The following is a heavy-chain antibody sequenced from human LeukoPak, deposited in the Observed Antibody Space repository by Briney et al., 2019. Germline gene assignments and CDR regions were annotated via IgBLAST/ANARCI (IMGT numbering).Heavy chain of an antibody. CDR3: ARDGIAAAADWFDP. CDR1: GFTFSSYS. CDR2: ISSSGSTI. V-gene: IGHV3-48*04. D-gene: IGHD6-13*01. J-gene: IGHJ5*02. Sequence: GGSLRLSCAASGFTFSSYSMNWVRQAPGKGLEWVSYISSSGSTIYYADSVKGRFTISRDNAKNSLYLQMNSLRAEDTAVYYCARDGIAAAADWFDPWGQGTLVTVSS.